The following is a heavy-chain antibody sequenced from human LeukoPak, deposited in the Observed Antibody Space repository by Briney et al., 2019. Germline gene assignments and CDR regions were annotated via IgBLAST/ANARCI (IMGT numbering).Heavy chain of an antibody. CDR2: INPNSGGT. Sequence: ASVKVSCKASGYTFTSYGISWVRQAPGQGLEWMGWINPNSGGTKYAQTFQGRVTMTRDTSTSTVYMELSTLRSEDTAVYYCARTLTISSLSGFDPWGQGTLVTVSS. V-gene: IGHV1-18*01. CDR1: GYTFTSYG. CDR3: ARTLTISSLSGFDP. J-gene: IGHJ5*02. D-gene: IGHD3-3*01.